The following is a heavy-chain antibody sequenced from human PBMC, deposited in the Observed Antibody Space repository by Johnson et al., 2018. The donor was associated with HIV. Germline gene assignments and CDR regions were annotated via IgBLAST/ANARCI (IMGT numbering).Heavy chain of an antibody. J-gene: IGHJ3*02. CDR2: ISASGSNI. Sequence: QVQLVESGGGLVKTGGSLRLSCAASGFTLSDFYMSWIRQAPGKGPEWLSYISASGSNIYYVDSVKGRFTISRDDAKNLLFLQMNSLTADDTAVYYCGRESTGAGIAFDIWGQGTMVTVSS. CDR1: GFTLSDFY. V-gene: IGHV3-11*04. CDR3: GRESTGAGIAFDI. D-gene: IGHD2-8*02.